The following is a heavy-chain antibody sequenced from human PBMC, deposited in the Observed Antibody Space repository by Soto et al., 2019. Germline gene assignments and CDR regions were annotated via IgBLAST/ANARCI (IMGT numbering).Heavy chain of an antibody. CDR3: VRQAGGASTPGDDY. J-gene: IGHJ4*02. D-gene: IGHD2-15*01. CDR1: GYTFDAFD. Sequence: QVQLVQSGAEVRKPGASVRVSCKASGYTFDAFDIHWVRQATGQGLELMGWMNPYTGETAYTQTFRGRVSMTRDTSVSTAYMELTSLTSEDSAIYFCVRQAGGASTPGDDYWGQGTLVTGSS. V-gene: IGHV1-8*01. CDR2: MNPYTGET.